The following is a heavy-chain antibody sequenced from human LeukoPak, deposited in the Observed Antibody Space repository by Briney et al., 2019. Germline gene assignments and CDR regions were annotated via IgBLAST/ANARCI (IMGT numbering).Heavy chain of an antibody. CDR1: GGSISSSSYY. D-gene: IGHD2-21*02. Sequence: SETLSLTCTVSGGSISSSSYYWGWIRQPPGKGLEWIGSIYYSGSTYYNPSLKSRVTISVDTSKNQFSLKLSSVTAADTAVYYCARTYCGGDCYYYYYYMDVWGKGTTVTVSS. CDR3: ARTYCGGDCYYYYYYMDV. J-gene: IGHJ6*03. V-gene: IGHV4-39*07. CDR2: IYYSGST.